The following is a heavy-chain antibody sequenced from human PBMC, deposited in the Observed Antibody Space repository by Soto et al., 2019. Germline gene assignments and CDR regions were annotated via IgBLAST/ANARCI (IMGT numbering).Heavy chain of an antibody. CDR1: GLIFSSFG. CDR3: AKDVLRFLEWLAFYGMDV. D-gene: IGHD3-3*01. J-gene: IGHJ6*02. Sequence: GGSLRLSCAASGLIFSSFGMHWVRQAPGKGLEWVAVIWSDGSNQYYADSVKGRFTISRDNANNSLYLQMNSLRAEDTAVYYFAKDVLRFLEWLAFYGMDVWGQGTTVTVSS. V-gene: IGHV3-33*03. CDR2: IWSDGSNQ.